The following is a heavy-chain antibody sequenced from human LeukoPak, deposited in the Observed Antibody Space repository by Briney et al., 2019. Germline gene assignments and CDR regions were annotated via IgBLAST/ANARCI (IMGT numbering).Heavy chain of an antibody. D-gene: IGHD2-2*01. Sequence: ASVKVSCKASGYTFTGYYMHWVRQAPGQGLEWMGWINPNSGGTNYAQKFQGRVTMTRDTSISTAYMELSRLRSDDTAVYYCARDSSSTGCYLDYWGQGTLVTVSS. CDR1: GYTFTGYY. CDR3: ARDSSSTGCYLDY. V-gene: IGHV1-2*02. J-gene: IGHJ4*02. CDR2: INPNSGGT.